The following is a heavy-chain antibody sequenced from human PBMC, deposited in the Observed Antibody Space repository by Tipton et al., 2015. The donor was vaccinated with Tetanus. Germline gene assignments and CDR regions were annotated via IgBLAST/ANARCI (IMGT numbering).Heavy chain of an antibody. V-gene: IGHV3-33*01. J-gene: IGHJ4*02. Sequence: SLRLSCAASGFTFSTHGMHWVRQAPGKGLEWVALVWYDGTRKYYTESVEGRFTISRDNSKNTLYLQRDSLRVEDTATYFCARERFVEWLGALDCRGQGTLVTFSS. D-gene: IGHD3-3*01. CDR1: GFTFSTHG. CDR2: VWYDGTRK. CDR3: ARERFVEWLGALDC.